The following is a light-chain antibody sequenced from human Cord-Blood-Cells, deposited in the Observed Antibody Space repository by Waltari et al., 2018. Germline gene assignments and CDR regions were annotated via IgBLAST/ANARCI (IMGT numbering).Light chain of an antibody. J-gene: IGLJ1*01. CDR3: CSYAGSSTSYV. CDR2: EGS. CDR1: SSDVGSYNL. V-gene: IGLV2-23*01. Sequence: QSALTQPASVSGSPGQSITISCTGTSSDVGSYNLLSWYQQHPGKAPKLMIYEGSKRPSGVSNRFSGSKSGNTASLTISGLQAEDEADYYCCSYAGSSTSYVFGTGTKVTVL.